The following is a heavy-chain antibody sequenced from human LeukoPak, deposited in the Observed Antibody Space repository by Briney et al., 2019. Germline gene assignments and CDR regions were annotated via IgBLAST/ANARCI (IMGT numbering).Heavy chain of an antibody. J-gene: IGHJ4*02. CDR3: ARKQDDY. CDR2: MYYRGST. CDR1: GGSVSSDSYY. V-gene: IGHV4-61*01. Sequence: SETLSLTCTVSGGSVSSDSYYWSWIRKPPGKGLEWIAYMYYRGSTNYNPSLKSRVTISVDASKNQFSLKLSSVTAADTAVYYCARKQDDYWGQGTLVTVSS.